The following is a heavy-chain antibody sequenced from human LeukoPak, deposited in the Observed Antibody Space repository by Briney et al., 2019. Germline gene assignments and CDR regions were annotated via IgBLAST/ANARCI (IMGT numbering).Heavy chain of an antibody. D-gene: IGHD1-26*01. CDR3: ARDGGSYWNWFDP. CDR1: GGSISSSNW. V-gene: IGHV4-4*02. J-gene: IGHJ5*02. Sequence: SETLSLTCAVSGGSISSSNWWSWVRQPPGKGLEWIGEIYHSGSTNYNPSLKSRVTISVDKSKNQFSLKLSSVTAADTAVYYCARDGGSYWNWFDPWGQGTLVTVSS. CDR2: IYHSGST.